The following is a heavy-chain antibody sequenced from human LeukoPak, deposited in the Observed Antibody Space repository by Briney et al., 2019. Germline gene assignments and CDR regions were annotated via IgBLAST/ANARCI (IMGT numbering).Heavy chain of an antibody. CDR3: ARGEAAAGHYYYYGMDV. Sequence: SVKVSCKASGGTFSSYAISWVRQAPGQGLEWMGGIIPIFGTANYAQKFQGRVTITADESTSTAYMELSSLRSEDTAVYYCARGEAAAGHYYYYGMDVWGQGTMVTVSS. D-gene: IGHD6-13*01. V-gene: IGHV1-69*13. CDR2: IIPIFGTA. J-gene: IGHJ6*02. CDR1: GGTFSSYA.